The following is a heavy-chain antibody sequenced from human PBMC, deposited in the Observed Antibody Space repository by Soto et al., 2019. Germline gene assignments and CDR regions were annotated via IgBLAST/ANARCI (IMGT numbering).Heavy chain of an antibody. CDR3: ARVFVIAAAGPWRYFDY. CDR2: ISAYNGNT. V-gene: IGHV1-18*01. J-gene: IGHJ4*02. D-gene: IGHD6-13*01. Sequence: QVQLVQSGAEVKKPGASVKVSCKASGYTFTSYGISWVRQAPGQGLEWMGWISAYNGNTNYAQKLQGRVTMTTDTSTSTAYMERRSLRSDDTAVYYCARVFVIAAAGPWRYFDYWGQGTLVTVSS. CDR1: GYTFTSYG.